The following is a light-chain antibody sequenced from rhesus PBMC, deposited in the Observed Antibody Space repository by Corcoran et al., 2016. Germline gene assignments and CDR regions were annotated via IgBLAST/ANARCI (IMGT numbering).Light chain of an antibody. CDR1: QSVGSS. CDR2: SAP. CDR3: LQLSNWPHT. Sequence: EIVMTQSPATLSWSPGERATLSCRASQSVGSSVSWYQQKLGQAPSLLLFSAPNRATGIPDKCSGSGSGTDFTLTISNREPEEIAVYYCLQLSNWPHTFGQGTKVEIK. V-gene: IGKV3-24*04. J-gene: IGKJ1*01.